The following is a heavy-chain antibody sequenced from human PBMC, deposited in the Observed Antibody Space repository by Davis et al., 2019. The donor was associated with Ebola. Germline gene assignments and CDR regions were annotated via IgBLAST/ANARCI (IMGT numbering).Heavy chain of an antibody. Sequence: GESLKISCAASGFTFSSYAMHWVRQAPGKGLEWVAVISYDGSNKYYADSVKGRFTISRDNSKNTLYLQMNSLRAEDTAVYYCARAATPWGQGTLVTVSS. CDR1: GFTFSSYA. V-gene: IGHV3-30-3*01. J-gene: IGHJ5*02. CDR3: ARAATP. CDR2: ISYDGSNK.